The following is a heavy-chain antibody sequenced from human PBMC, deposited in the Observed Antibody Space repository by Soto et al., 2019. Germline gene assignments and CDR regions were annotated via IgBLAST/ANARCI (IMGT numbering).Heavy chain of an antibody. D-gene: IGHD2-21*02. CDR2: VYYSGGA. J-gene: IGHJ6*02. CDR1: GGSISGYY. Sequence: ASETLSLTCTVSGGSISGYYWSWIRQPPGKGLEWIGNVYYSGGAKYNPSVKRRVSRSVDTSKNQFSLNLSSVTAADTAVYYCTRDGDGRMTTNPYYYYGMDVWGPGITVTVSS. CDR3: TRDGDGRMTTNPYYYYGMDV. V-gene: IGHV4-59*01.